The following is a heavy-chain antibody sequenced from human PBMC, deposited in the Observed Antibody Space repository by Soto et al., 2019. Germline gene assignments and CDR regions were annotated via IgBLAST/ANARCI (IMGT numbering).Heavy chain of an antibody. V-gene: IGHV4-31*02. CDR2: VYHTGTT. CDR3: SRALVADYNSRDYHFYFAMDL. J-gene: IGHJ6*02. Sequence: LSLTCVVSGGPVSGDDLYWSWIRHLPGKGLEWIANVYHTGTTYYNPSLKSRVSISVDTSQNQFSLILASVTAADTAVYYLSRALVADYNSRDYHFYFAMDLWGQGTSVTVSS. D-gene: IGHD3-22*01. CDR1: GGPVSGDDLY.